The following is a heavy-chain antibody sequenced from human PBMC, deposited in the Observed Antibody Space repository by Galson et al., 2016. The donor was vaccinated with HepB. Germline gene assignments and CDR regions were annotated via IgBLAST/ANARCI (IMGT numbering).Heavy chain of an antibody. CDR3: ASLDNRRGGEY. D-gene: IGHD1-14*01. CDR2: IYHSGST. Sequence: SETLSLTCAVSGASISNMNWWSWVRQPPGKGLEWIGEIYHSGSTHYNPSLKSRVTMSVDKSKNQFSLKLSSVTAADTAVYYCASLDNRRGGEYLGQGSLVTVSS. V-gene: IGHV4-4*02. CDR1: GASISNMNW. J-gene: IGHJ4*02.